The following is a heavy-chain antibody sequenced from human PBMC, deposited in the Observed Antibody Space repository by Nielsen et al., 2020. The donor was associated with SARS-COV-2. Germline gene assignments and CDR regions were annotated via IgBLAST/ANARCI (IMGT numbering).Heavy chain of an antibody. V-gene: IGHV3-74*03. CDR1: GFIFSNYR. D-gene: IGHD3-22*01. Sequence: GESLKISCAASGFIFSNYRMHWVRQAPGQGLVWVSHLNPDESKTTYADSVKGRFTISRDNAKNTLHLKMNSLRAEDTAVYYCARLWDDGYYFDTGPYDYWGQGTLVTVSS. J-gene: IGHJ4*02. CDR2: LNPDESKT. CDR3: ARLWDDGYYFDTGPYDY.